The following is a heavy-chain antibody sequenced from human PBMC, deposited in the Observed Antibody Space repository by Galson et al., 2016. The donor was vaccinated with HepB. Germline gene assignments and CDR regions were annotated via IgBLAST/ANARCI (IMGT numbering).Heavy chain of an antibody. CDR1: GGSISRGDYY. V-gene: IGHV4-30-4*01. Sequence: TLSLTCTVSGGSISRGDYYWSWIREPPGKGLEWIGYIYYSGSTYYDPSLKSRVTISVDTSKNQSSLKLSSVTAADTSVYYCARGGTWADVRGKGTTGIVSS. CDR3: ARGGTWADV. CDR2: IYYSGST. J-gene: IGHJ6*04. D-gene: IGHD3-16*01.